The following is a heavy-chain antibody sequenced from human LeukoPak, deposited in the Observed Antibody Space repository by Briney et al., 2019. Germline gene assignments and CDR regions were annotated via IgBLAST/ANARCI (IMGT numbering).Heavy chain of an antibody. Sequence: SETLSLTCTVSGGSISSSSYYWGWIRRPPGKGLEWIGSIYYSGSTYYNPSLKSRVTISVDTSKNQFSLKLSSVTAADTAVYYCARLGRGGFDDAFDIWGQGTMVTVSS. V-gene: IGHV4-39*01. J-gene: IGHJ3*02. CDR3: ARLGRGGFDDAFDI. D-gene: IGHD3-16*01. CDR1: GGSISSSSYY. CDR2: IYYSGST.